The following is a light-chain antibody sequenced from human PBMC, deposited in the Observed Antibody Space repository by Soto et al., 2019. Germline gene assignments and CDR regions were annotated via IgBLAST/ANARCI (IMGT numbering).Light chain of an antibody. J-gene: IGKJ5*01. CDR3: QQYGSSPSIT. Sequence: EIVVTHSPATLSVSPGERDTLSCRASQSAISNLAWYQQKPGQAPRLLIYGASSRATGIPDRFSGSGSGTDFTLTISRLEPEDFAVYYCQQYGSSPSITFGQGTRLEIK. V-gene: IGKV3-20*01. CDR2: GAS. CDR1: QSAISN.